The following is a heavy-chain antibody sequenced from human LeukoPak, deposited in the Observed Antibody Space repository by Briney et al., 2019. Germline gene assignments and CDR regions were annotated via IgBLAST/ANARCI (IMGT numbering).Heavy chain of an antibody. D-gene: IGHD2-2*01. CDR3: ARFYCSSTSCHPFDY. Sequence: GESLQISCKGSGYRFTSYWIGWVRPMPGKGMEWMGIIYPGDSDTRYSPSFQGQVTISADKSISTAYLQWSSLKASDTAMYYCARFYCSSTSCHPFDYWGQGTLVTVSS. CDR2: IYPGDSDT. J-gene: IGHJ4*02. CDR1: GYRFTSYW. V-gene: IGHV5-51*01.